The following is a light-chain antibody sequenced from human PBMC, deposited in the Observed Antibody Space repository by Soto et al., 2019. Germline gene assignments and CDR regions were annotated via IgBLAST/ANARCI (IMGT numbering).Light chain of an antibody. CDR2: DGS. Sequence: AIQLTQSPSSLPASVGDRVTITCRASQGVRCALAWYQQKPGKPPKALIYDGSSLQSGVPLRFRGSGSGTEFTLPITGLQPEDFGTYYCQHFLRDPFTYCQGTRLEIK. CDR1: QGVRCA. V-gene: IGKV1-13*02. J-gene: IGKJ5*01. CDR3: QHFLRDPFT.